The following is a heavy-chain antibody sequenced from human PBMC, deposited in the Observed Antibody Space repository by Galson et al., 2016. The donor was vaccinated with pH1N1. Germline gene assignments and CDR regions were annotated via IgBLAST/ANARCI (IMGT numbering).Heavy chain of an antibody. V-gene: IGHV5-51*01. CDR2: IYLGGSLI. CDR1: GYRFPSSW. CDR3: ARQNDYGDYRGDAFDI. Sequence: QSGAEVKKPGESLKISCKGSGYRFPSSWIGWVRQMPEKGLEWMGIIYLGGSLIRYRPSFQGQVTISADKSVNIVYLEWVSLKASDTAMYYCARQNDYGDYRGDAFDIWGQGTMVTVSS. J-gene: IGHJ3*02. D-gene: IGHD4-17*01.